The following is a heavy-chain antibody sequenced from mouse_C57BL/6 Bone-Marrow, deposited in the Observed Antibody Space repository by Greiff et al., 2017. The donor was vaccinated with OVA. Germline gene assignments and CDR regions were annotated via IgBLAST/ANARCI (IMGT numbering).Heavy chain of an antibody. D-gene: IGHD1-1*01. CDR2: IRSKSNNYAT. CDR1: GFSFNTYA. J-gene: IGHJ2*01. V-gene: IGHV10-1*01. CDR3: VRHSTTVEGYFDY. Sequence: EVQGVESGGGLVQPKGSLKLSCAASGFSFNTYAMNWVRQAPGKGLEWVARIRSKSNNYATYYADSVKDRFTISRDDSESMLYLQMNNLKTEDTAMYYCVRHSTTVEGYFDYWGQGTTLTVSS.